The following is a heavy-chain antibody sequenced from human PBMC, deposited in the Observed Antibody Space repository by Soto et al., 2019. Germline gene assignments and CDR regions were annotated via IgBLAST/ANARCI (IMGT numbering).Heavy chain of an antibody. CDR3: ARETLYSNYVAYYYGMDV. J-gene: IGHJ6*02. D-gene: IGHD4-4*01. CDR2: INAGNGNT. CDR1: GYTFTSYA. V-gene: IGHV1-3*01. Sequence: ASVKVSCKASGYTFTSYAMHWVRQAPGQRLEWMGWINAGNGNTKYSQKFQGRVTITRDTSASTAYVALSSLRSEDTAVYYCARETLYSNYVAYYYGMDVWGQGATVTVSS.